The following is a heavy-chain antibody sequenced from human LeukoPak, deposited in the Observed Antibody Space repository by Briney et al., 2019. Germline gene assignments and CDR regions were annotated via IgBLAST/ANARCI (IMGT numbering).Heavy chain of an antibody. CDR3: GAGSSLYADY. J-gene: IGHJ4*02. Sequence: SETLSLTCTVSGGSISSYYWSWIRQPPGKGLEWIGYIYYSGSTNYNPSLKSRVTISVDTSKNQFSLKLSSVTAADTAVYYCGAGSSLYADYWGQGTLVTVSS. CDR1: GGSISSYY. V-gene: IGHV4-59*01. D-gene: IGHD6-13*01. CDR2: IYYSGST.